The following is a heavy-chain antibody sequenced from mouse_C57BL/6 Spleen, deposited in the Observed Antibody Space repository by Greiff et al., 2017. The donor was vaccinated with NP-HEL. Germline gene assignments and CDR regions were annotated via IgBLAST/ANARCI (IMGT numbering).Heavy chain of an antibody. J-gene: IGHJ3*01. CDR1: GYTFTEYT. V-gene: IGHV1-62-2*01. CDR3: ARHEDRYDYPAWFAY. D-gene: IGHD2-4*01. CDR2: VYPGRSSI. Sequence: VQLQQSGAALVKPGASVQLSCKASGYTFTEYTIHWVKQRAGQGLEWIGWVYPGRSSIKYNENFKDKATLTADKSSSTFDMELSRLTSEDSAVYFCARHEDRYDYPAWFAYWGQGTLVTVSA.